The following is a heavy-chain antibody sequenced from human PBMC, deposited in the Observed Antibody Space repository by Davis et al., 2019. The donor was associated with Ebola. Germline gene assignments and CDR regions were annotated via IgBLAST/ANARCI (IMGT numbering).Heavy chain of an antibody. D-gene: IGHD2-15*01. CDR1: GFSFSTYG. J-gene: IGHJ3*02. Sequence: PGGSLRLSCAASGFSFSTYGMHWVRQAPGKGLEWVAWIRYAGNDRYYADSVEGRFTISRDNSRNTLYLQMARLRVEDTAVYYCARSLHDFCSGGSCYDSSFDIWGQGTMVSVS. CDR2: IRYAGNDR. V-gene: IGHV3-30*02. CDR3: ARSLHDFCSGGSCYDSSFDI.